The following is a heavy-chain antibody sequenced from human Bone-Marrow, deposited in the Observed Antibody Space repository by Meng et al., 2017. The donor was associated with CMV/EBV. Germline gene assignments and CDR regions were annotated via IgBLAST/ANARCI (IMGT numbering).Heavy chain of an antibody. CDR2: ITTNNGYT. CDR1: GYTFTSYS. J-gene: IGHJ4*02. V-gene: IGHV1-18*01. D-gene: IGHD6-19*01. CDR3: ARHQTTSGWYPPDY. Sequence: ASVKVSCKASGYTFTSYSITRVRQAPGQGLEGVGWITTNNGYTRYAQKLRDRITMTRDTSTTPAYMELRSLRYDDTAIYYCARHQTTSGWYPPDYWGQGTLVTVSS.